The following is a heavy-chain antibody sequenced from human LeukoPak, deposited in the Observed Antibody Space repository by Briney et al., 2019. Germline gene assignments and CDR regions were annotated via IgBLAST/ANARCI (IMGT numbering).Heavy chain of an antibody. V-gene: IGHV3-7*01. CDR1: GFTVNFNY. CDR3: ARDASRGFDT. J-gene: IGHJ4*02. CDR2: IKDDGRQK. Sequence: GGSLRLSCAASGFTVNFNYMTWVRQTPGKGLEWVASIKDDGRQKYYVDSVKGRFTVSRDNAKSSAYLQMDSLRVEDTALYYCARDASRGFDTWGQGTLVTVSS. D-gene: IGHD5-24*01.